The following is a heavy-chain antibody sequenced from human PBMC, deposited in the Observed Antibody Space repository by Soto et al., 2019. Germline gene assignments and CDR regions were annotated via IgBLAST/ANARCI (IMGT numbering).Heavy chain of an antibody. CDR3: ARELQGLYYFDY. Sequence: ASVKVSCKASEYTFTSYTMHWVRQAPGQRLEWMGWINGGNGNTKYSQKFQGRVTITRDTSASTAYMELSSLRSDDTAVYYCARELQGLYYFDYWGQGTLVTVS. J-gene: IGHJ4*02. CDR1: EYTFTSYT. CDR2: INGGNGNT. V-gene: IGHV1-3*01. D-gene: IGHD4-4*01.